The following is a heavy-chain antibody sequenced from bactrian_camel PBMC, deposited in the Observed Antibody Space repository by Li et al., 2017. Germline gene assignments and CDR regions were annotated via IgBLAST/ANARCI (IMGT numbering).Heavy chain of an antibody. CDR3: AADRSPRACTYCRGKDCSGLGW. J-gene: IGHJ6*01. D-gene: IGHD3*01. CDR1: GFVRYD. CDR2: INYDGGST. V-gene: IGHV3S40*01. Sequence: VQLVESGGGLVQPGGSLRLSCAASGFVRYDMSWVRQAPGKGLEWVSTINYDGGSTYYADSVKGRFTISKDNAKNTLYLQMNSLKLEDTAMYYCAADRSPRACTYCRGKDCSGLGWWGQGTQVTVS.